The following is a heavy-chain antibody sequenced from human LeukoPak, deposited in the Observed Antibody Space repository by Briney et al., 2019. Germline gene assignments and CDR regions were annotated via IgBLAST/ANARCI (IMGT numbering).Heavy chain of an antibody. CDR3: ARQYSGYDDWFDP. D-gene: IGHD5-12*01. CDR1: GGSISSSSYY. J-gene: IGHJ5*02. Sequence: SETLSLTCTVSGGSISSSSYYWGWIRQPLGKGLEWIGSIYYSGSTYYNPSLKSRVTISVDTSKNQFSLKLSSVTAADTAVYYCARQYSGYDDWFDPWGQGTLV. CDR2: IYYSGST. V-gene: IGHV4-39*01.